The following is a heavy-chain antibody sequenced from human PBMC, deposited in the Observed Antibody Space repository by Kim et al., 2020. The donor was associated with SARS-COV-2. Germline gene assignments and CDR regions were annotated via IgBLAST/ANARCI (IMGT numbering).Heavy chain of an antibody. V-gene: IGHV3-30*18. CDR2: ISYDGSNK. Sequence: GGSLRLSCAASGFTFSSYGMHWVRQAPGKGLEWVAVISYDGSNKYYADSVKGRFTISRDNSKNTLYLQMNSLRAEDTAVYYCAKDAHGIKGYCSSTSCWGYGMDVWGQGTTVTVSS. J-gene: IGHJ6*02. D-gene: IGHD2-2*01. CDR3: AKDAHGIKGYCSSTSCWGYGMDV. CDR1: GFTFSSYG.